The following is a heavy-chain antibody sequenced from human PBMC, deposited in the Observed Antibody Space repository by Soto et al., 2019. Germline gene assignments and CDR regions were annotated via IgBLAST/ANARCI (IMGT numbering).Heavy chain of an antibody. Sequence: SETLSLTCTVSGGSISSYYWSWIRQPPGKGLEWIGHIYYSGSTNYNPSLKSRVTISVDTSKNQFSLKLSSVTAADTVVYYCARGPGGVRFLEWLLFDYWGQGTLVTVSS. J-gene: IGHJ4*02. CDR1: GGSISSYY. CDR2: IYYSGST. V-gene: IGHV4-59*01. CDR3: ARGPGGVRFLEWLLFDY. D-gene: IGHD3-3*01.